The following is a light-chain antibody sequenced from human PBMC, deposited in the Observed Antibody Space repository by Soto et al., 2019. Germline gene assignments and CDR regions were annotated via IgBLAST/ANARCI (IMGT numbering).Light chain of an antibody. V-gene: IGLV2-14*01. CDR1: SSDVGGYNY. Sequence: QSALTQPASVSGSHGQSITLSCTGTSSDVGGYNYVSWYQQHPGKAPKLMIYEVTYRPSGVSNRFSGSKSGNTASLTISGLQAEDEADYYCSSYTSSSTLIFGGGTKLTVL. J-gene: IGLJ2*01. CDR3: SSYTSSSTLI. CDR2: EVT.